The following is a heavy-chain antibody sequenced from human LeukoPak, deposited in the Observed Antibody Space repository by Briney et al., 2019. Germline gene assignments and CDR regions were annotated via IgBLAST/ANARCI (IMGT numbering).Heavy chain of an antibody. D-gene: IGHD1-26*01. CDR2: MNPNSGNT. CDR3: ARGHFPQWEGFYYYYGMDV. CDR1: GYTFTSYD. J-gene: IGHJ6*02. V-gene: IGHV1-8*01. Sequence: GASVKVSCKASGYTFTSYDINWVRQATGQGLEWMGWMNPNSGNTGYAQKFQGRVTMTRNTSISTAYMELSSLRSEDTAVYYCARGHFPQWEGFYYYYGMDVWGQGTTVTVSS.